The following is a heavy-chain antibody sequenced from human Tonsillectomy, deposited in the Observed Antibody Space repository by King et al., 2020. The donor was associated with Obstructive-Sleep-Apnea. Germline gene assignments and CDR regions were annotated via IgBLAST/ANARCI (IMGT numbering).Heavy chain of an antibody. CDR2: ISGGGGGT. CDR3: AKDMLRMAAAGLDY. D-gene: IGHD6-13*01. V-gene: IGHV3-23*04. J-gene: IGHJ4*02. Sequence: DVQLVESGGGLVQPGGSLRLSCAASGFTFSSYAMSWVRQAPGKGLEWVSAISGGGGGTYYADSVKGRFTISRDNSKNTLYLKMNSLRAEDTAVYYCAKDMLRMAAAGLDYWGQGTLVTVSS. CDR1: GFTFSSYA.